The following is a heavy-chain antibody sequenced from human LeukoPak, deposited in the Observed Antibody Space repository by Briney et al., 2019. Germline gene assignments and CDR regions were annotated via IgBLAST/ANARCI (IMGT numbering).Heavy chain of an antibody. CDR2: TYYRSKWYN. CDR1: GDSVSSNSAA. Sequence: SQTLSLTCATSGDSVSSNSAAWNWIRQSPSRGLEWLGRTYYRSKWYNDYAVSVKSRITINPDTSKNQFSLQLNSVTPEDTAVYYCARDLSSGQWLVRSRGTFDYWGQGTLVTVSS. V-gene: IGHV6-1*01. D-gene: IGHD6-19*01. J-gene: IGHJ4*02. CDR3: ARDLSSGQWLVRSRGTFDY.